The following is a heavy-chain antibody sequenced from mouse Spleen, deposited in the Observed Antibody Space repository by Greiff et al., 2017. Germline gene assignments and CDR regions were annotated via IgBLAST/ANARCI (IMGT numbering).Heavy chain of an antibody. CDR3: ARWGYYDYDGYAMDY. J-gene: IGHJ4*01. CDR1: GYTFTSYW. CDR2: INPSNGGT. D-gene: IGHD2-4*01. Sequence: QVQLQQPGTELVKPGASVKLSCKASGYTFTSYWMHWVKQRPGQGLEWIGNINPSNGGTNYNEKFKSKATLTVDKSSSTAYMQLNSLTSEDSAVYYCARWGYYDYDGYAMDYWGQGTSVTVSS. V-gene: IGHV1-53*01.